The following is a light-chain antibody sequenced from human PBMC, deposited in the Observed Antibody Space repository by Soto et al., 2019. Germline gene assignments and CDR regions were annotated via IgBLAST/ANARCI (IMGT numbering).Light chain of an antibody. J-gene: IGLJ3*02. CDR1: SSDVGGYNY. Sequence: QSVLTQPASVSGSPVQSITISCTGTSSDVGGYNYVSWYQQHPGKAPKLIIYEVSNRPSGVSNRFSGSKSGNTASLTVSGLQAEDEADYYCSSYSSVTTLWVFGGGTKLTVL. V-gene: IGLV2-14*01. CDR2: EVS. CDR3: SSYSSVTTLWV.